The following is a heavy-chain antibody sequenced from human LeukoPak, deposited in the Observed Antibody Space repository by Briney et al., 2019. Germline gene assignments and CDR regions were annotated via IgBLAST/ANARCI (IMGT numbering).Heavy chain of an antibody. V-gene: IGHV4-34*01. D-gene: IGHD4-23*01. Sequence: SDTLSLTCTVSGGSISSYYWSWIRQPPGKGLEWIGEINHSGSTNYNPSLKSRVTISVDTSKNQFSLKLSSVTAADTAVYYCARPVIDIWGQGTMVTVSS. CDR3: ARPVIDI. CDR2: INHSGST. CDR1: GGSISSYY. J-gene: IGHJ3*02.